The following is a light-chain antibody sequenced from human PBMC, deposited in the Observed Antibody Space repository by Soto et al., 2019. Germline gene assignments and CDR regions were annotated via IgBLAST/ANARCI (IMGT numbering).Light chain of an antibody. CDR3: QVWDSSTAV. V-gene: IGLV3-1*01. CDR1: KLGDKY. Sequence: SHELTQPPSVSVSPGQTASITCSGDKLGDKYACWYQQKPGQSPVLVIYQDSKRPSGIPERFSGSNSGNTATLTISGTQAMDEADYYCQVWDSSTAVFGGGTQLTVL. J-gene: IGLJ7*01. CDR2: QDS.